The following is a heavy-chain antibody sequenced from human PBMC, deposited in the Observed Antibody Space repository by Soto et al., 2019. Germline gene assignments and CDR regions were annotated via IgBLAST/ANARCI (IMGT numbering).Heavy chain of an antibody. CDR3: ARDVPVKGSDY. Sequence: GGSLRLSCAASGFTFSSYSMNWVRQAPGKELEWVANIKQDGGENYYVESVKGRYNDSRDNAKNSLYLQMNSLRAEDTAVYYCARDVPVKGSDYWGQGT. CDR2: IKQDGGEN. D-gene: IGHD4-4*01. V-gene: IGHV3-7*01. CDR1: GFTFSSYS. J-gene: IGHJ4*02.